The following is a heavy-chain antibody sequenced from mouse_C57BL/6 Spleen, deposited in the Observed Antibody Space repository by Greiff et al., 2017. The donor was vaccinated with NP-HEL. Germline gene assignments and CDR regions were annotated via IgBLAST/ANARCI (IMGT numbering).Heavy chain of an antibody. Sequence: LVESGPELVKPGASVKISCKASGYAFSSSWMNWVKQRPGKGLEWIGRIYPGDGDTNYNGKFKGKATLTADKSSSTAYMQLSSLTSEDSAVYFCARRASYAMDYWGQGISVTVSS. D-gene: IGHD3-3*01. CDR3: ARRASYAMDY. CDR1: GYAFSSSW. J-gene: IGHJ4*01. V-gene: IGHV1-82*01. CDR2: IYPGDGDT.